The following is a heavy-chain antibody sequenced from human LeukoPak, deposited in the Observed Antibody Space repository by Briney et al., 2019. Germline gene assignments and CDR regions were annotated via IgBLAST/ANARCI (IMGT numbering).Heavy chain of an antibody. J-gene: IGHJ6*03. D-gene: IGHD3-10*01. V-gene: IGHV4-34*01. CDR1: GGSFSGYY. CDR2: INHSGST. CDR3: ARRTRYYGSGNYYYMDV. Sequence: SETLSLTCAVYGGSFSGYYWSWIRQPPGKGLEWIGEINHSGSTNYNPSLKSRVAISVDTSKNQFSLKLSSVTAADTAVYYCARRTRYYGSGNYYYMDVWGKGTTVTISS.